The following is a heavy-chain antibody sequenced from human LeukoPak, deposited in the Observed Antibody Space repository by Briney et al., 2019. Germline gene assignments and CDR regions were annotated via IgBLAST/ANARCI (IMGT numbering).Heavy chain of an antibody. CDR1: GFTFSDYY. J-gene: IGHJ4*02. Sequence: GGSLRLSCAASGFTFSDYYMSWIRQAPGKGLEWVSYISSSGSTIYYADSVKGRFIISRDNAKNSLYLQMNSQRAEDTAVYYCARDHLYYYDSSGHFDYWGQGTLVTVSS. CDR2: ISSSGSTI. D-gene: IGHD3-22*01. V-gene: IGHV3-11*04. CDR3: ARDHLYYYDSSGHFDY.